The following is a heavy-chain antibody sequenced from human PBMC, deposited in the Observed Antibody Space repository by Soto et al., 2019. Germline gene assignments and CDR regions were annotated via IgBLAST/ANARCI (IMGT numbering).Heavy chain of an antibody. J-gene: IGHJ4*02. CDR2: ISRTSGST. CDR3: AKHLGHYYDSSGFDY. D-gene: IGHD3-22*01. V-gene: IGHV3-23*01. Sequence: GGSLRLSCAASGFAFSTYAMGWVRQAPGRGLEWVSSISRTSGSTYYADSVKGRFTISRDNFNNTLDLQMNSLRAEDTALYYCAKHLGHYYDSSGFDYWGQGTLVTVSS. CDR1: GFAFSTYA.